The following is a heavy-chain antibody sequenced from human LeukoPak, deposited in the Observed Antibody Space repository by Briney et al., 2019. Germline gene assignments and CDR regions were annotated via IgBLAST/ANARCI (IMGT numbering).Heavy chain of an antibody. D-gene: IGHD1-26*01. CDR2: ISSSGSTI. J-gene: IGHJ3*02. Sequence: PGGSLRLSCAASGFTFSSYGMHWVRQAPGKGLEWVSYISSSGSTIYYADSVKGRFTVSRDNAKNSLYLQMNSLRVEDTAVYYCARDIVGAPDAFDIWGQGTMVTVSS. V-gene: IGHV3-48*04. CDR3: ARDIVGAPDAFDI. CDR1: GFTFSSYG.